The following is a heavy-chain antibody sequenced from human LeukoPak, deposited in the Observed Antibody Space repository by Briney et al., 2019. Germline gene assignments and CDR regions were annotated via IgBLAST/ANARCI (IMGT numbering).Heavy chain of an antibody. D-gene: IGHD4-17*01. Sequence: AGGSLRLSCAASGFTFSSYAMSWVRQAPGKGLEWVSAIRGSGSSTYYADSMKGRFTISRDNSKNMMNLQMNSLRAEDTAVYYCARDYGDYTKGWNLRDFWGQGTLVTVSS. CDR1: GFTFSSYA. J-gene: IGHJ4*02. CDR2: IRGSGSST. V-gene: IGHV3-23*01. CDR3: ARDYGDYTKGWNLRDF.